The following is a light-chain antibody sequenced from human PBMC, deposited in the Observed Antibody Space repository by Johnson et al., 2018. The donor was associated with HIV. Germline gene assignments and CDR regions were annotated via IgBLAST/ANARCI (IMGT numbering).Light chain of an antibody. CDR1: SSDMGNYA. Sequence: QSVLTQPPSVSAAPGQKVTISCSGSSSDMGNYAVSWYQQLPGTAPKLLIYENNKRPSGIPDRFSGSKSGTSATLGITGLQTGDEAEYYCATWDSRLSGGHVFGTGTKVTVL. V-gene: IGLV1-51*02. J-gene: IGLJ1*01. CDR2: ENN. CDR3: ATWDSRLSGGHV.